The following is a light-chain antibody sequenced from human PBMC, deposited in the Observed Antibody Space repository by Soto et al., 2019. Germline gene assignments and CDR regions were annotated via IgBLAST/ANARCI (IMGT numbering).Light chain of an antibody. V-gene: IGKV3-11*01. CDR2: DAS. CDR3: LQCRDWPPNFT. Sequence: EIVLTQSPATLSLSPGERATLSCRASQSVSHYLAWYQQKPGQAPRLLIYDASRRAIGIPGRFSGSGSGTDFTLTISRLEPEDFAVFYCLQCRDWPPNFTFGQGTTLEIK. J-gene: IGKJ2*01. CDR1: QSVSHY.